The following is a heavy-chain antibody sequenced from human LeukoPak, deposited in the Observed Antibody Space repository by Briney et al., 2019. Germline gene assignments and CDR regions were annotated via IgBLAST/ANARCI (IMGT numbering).Heavy chain of an antibody. CDR3: VRDVVAPIRGALNNWFDL. V-gene: IGHV3-48*04. CDR1: GFSISSYS. CDR2: ISSSTVSI. Sequence: GGSLRLSCAASGFSISSYSMTWVRHSPGRGLECVSYISSSTVSIYYLDSVKGRFTISRDDAKNTLYLRMNNLRVDDTAIYFCVRDVVAPIRGALNNWFDLWGQGTLVTVSS. J-gene: IGHJ5*02. D-gene: IGHD2-21*01.